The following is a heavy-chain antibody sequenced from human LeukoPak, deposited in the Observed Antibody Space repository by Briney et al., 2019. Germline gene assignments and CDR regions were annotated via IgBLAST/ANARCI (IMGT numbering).Heavy chain of an antibody. CDR1: GFTFSSYG. V-gene: IGHV3-33*01. J-gene: IGHJ4*02. D-gene: IGHD1-26*01. CDR3: ARAPTSYYYIDY. Sequence: GGSLRLSCAASGFTFSSYGMHWVRQAPGKGLEWVAVIWYDGSNKYYADSVKGRFTISRDNSKNTLYLQMNSLRAEDTAVYYVARAPTSYYYIDYWGQGTLVTVSS. CDR2: IWYDGSNK.